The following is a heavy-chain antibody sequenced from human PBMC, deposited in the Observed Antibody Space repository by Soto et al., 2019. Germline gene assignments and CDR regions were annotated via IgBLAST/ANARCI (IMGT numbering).Heavy chain of an antibody. CDR2: ISYDGSNK. D-gene: IGHD3-22*01. Sequence: GGSLRLSCAASGFTFSSYGMHWVRQAPGKGLEWVAVISYDGSNKYYADSVKGRFTISRDNSKNTLYLQMNSLRVEDTAVYYCAKGTALLYDSSGPNWGQGTLVTVSS. CDR1: GFTFSSYG. J-gene: IGHJ4*02. V-gene: IGHV3-30*18. CDR3: AKGTALLYDSSGPN.